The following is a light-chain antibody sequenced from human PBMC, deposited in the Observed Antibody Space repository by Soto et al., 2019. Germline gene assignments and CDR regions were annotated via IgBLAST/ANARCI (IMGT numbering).Light chain of an antibody. J-gene: IGKJ4*01. V-gene: IGKV1-5*03. CDR1: QSISNW. Sequence: DIQMTQSPSTLSASVGDRVTITCRASQSISNWLAWYQQKPGKAPKLLIYKTSNIESGVPSRFSGSGSGTEFSLTISSLQPDDFATYYCQQYHSFSLTFGGGTRVEVK. CDR2: KTS. CDR3: QQYHSFSLT.